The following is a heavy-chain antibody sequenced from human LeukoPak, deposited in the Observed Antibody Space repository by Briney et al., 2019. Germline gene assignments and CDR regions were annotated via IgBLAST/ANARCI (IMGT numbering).Heavy chain of an antibody. CDR3: AKVVSAAFDI. CDR1: GFTFSSYG. CDR2: ISHDGSNK. J-gene: IGHJ3*02. D-gene: IGHD2-15*01. Sequence: GGSLRLSCAASGFTFSSYGMRWVRQAPGKGLEWVAVISHDGSNKYYADSVKGRFTISRDNSKNTLYLQVNSLRAEDTAVYYCAKVVSAAFDIWGQGTMVTVSS. V-gene: IGHV3-30*18.